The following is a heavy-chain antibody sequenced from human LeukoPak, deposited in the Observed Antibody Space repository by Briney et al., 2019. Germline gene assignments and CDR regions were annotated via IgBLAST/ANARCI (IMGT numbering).Heavy chain of an antibody. Sequence: GGSLRLSCTGTGFNFNMFAMHWVRQAPGKGLEWVSGLSRSGTTTNYADSVKGRFTISRDRSQHTMFLQLNSLRPEDTAVYYCAKEQRIRHCSEGVCMEGYYFDYWGKGTLVTVSS. J-gene: IGHJ4*02. V-gene: IGHV3-23*01. CDR1: GFNFNMFA. D-gene: IGHD2-15*01. CDR3: AKEQRIRHCSEGVCMEGYYFDY. CDR2: LSRSGTTT.